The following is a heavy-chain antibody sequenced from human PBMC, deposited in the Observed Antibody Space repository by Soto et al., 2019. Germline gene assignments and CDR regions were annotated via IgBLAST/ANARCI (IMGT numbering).Heavy chain of an antibody. V-gene: IGHV3-15*07. J-gene: IGHJ6*02. CDR1: GFTFSNAW. CDR3: TKLWAPWGYYYYGMDV. Sequence: GGSLRLSCAASGFTFSNAWMNWVLQAPGKGLEWVGRIKSKTDGGTTDYAAPVKGRFTISRDDSKNTLYLQMNSLKTEDTAVYYCTKLWAPWGYYYYGMDVWGQGTTVTVSS. CDR2: IKSKTDGGTT. D-gene: IGHD3-16*01.